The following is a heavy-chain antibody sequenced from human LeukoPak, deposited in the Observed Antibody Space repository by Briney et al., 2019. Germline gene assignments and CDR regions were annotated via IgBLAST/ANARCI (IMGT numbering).Heavy chain of an antibody. V-gene: IGHV3-9*01. Sequence: GGSLTLSRAASGFTLDDYAMHWLRQAPGKGLEWVSGISWNSGTIYYAHSVKGRFTISRDDAKNSLYLQMHSLRAEDTALYYCAERSAPGTVGYFDYWGEGTLVTVSS. D-gene: IGHD4-23*01. CDR3: AERSAPGTVGYFDY. CDR1: GFTLDDYA. CDR2: ISWNSGTI. J-gene: IGHJ4*02.